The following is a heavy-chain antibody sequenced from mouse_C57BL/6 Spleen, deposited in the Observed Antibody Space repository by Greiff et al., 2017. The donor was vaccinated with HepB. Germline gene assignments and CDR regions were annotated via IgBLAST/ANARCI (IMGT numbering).Heavy chain of an antibody. V-gene: IGHV1-72*01. CDR1: GYTFTSYW. CDR3: SRSSYRNYGWYFDV. CDR2: IDPNSGGT. D-gene: IGHD2-5*01. Sequence: QVQLQQPGAELVKPGASVKLSCKASGYTFTSYWMHWVKQRPGRGLEWIGRIDPNSGGTKYNEKFKSKATLTVDKPSSTAYMQISSLTSEDSAVYYCSRSSYRNYGWYFDVWGTGTTVTVSS. J-gene: IGHJ1*03.